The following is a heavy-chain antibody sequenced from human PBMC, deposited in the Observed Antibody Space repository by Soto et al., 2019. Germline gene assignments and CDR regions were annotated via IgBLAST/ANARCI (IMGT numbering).Heavy chain of an antibody. CDR2: ISWNSGSI. D-gene: IGHD6-19*01. CDR3: AKDMGAVAGKYFQH. V-gene: IGHV3-9*01. J-gene: IGHJ1*01. Sequence: PGGSLRLSCAASGFTFDDYAMHWVRQAPGKGLEWVSGISWNSGSIGYADSVKGRFTISRDNAKNSLYLQMNSLRAEDTALYYCAKDMGAVAGKYFQHWGQGXLVTVYS. CDR1: GFTFDDYA.